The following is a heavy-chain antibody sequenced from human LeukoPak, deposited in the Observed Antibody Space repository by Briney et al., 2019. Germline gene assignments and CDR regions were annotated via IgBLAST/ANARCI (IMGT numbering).Heavy chain of an antibody. V-gene: IGHV3-23*01. CDR3: AKGVGATNRVPRRPSLRDY. Sequence: GSLRLSCAASGFTFSSYAMSWVRQAPGKGLEWVSAISGSGGSTYYADSVKGRFTISRDNSKNTLYLQMNSLRAEDTAVYYCAKGVGATNRVPRRPSLRDYWGQGTLVTVSS. D-gene: IGHD1-26*01. CDR2: ISGSGGST. J-gene: IGHJ4*02. CDR1: GFTFSSYA.